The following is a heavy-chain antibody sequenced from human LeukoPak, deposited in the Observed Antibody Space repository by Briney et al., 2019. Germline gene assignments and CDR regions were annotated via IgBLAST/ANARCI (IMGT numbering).Heavy chain of an antibody. J-gene: IGHJ2*01. Sequence: PSETLSLTCTVSGGSISSSSYYWGWIRQPPGKGLEWIGNIYYSRSTRYSPSLKSRVTISVDTSKNQFSLKLSSVTAADTAVYYCARGLSMIVVVVHDWYFDLWGRGTLVTLSS. D-gene: IGHD3-22*01. CDR2: IYYSRST. CDR3: ARGLSMIVVVVHDWYFDL. CDR1: GGSISSSSYY. V-gene: IGHV4-39*01.